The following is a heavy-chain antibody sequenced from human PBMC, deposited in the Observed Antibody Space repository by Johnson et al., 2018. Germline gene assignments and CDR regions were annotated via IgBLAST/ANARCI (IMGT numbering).Heavy chain of an antibody. D-gene: IGHD1-26*01. CDR3: TTDAVGATNY. J-gene: IGHJ4*02. CDR1: GFAFGEYA. CDR2: IRSQLHGGTR. V-gene: IGHV3-49*03. Sequence: VQLVQSGGGLVQPGRSLTLSCKGSGFAFGEYAMSWFRQAPGKGLVWVGFIRSQLHGGTREYAESVKGRFTISRDDSETVTHLHMNSLKIEDTAVYYCTTDAVGATNYWGQGTLVTVSS.